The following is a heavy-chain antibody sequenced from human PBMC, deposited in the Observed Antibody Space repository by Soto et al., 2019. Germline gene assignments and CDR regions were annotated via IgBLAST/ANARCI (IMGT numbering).Heavy chain of an antibody. Sequence: EVQLVESGGGVVRPGGSLRLSCAASGFTFSYYWMHWVRQAPGKGLVWVSRIHSDGSSTTYADFVKGRFIISRDNARNKVHFLINSGRVEDTAALYCAIGDRGAFDLWGPATVVTVSS. V-gene: IGHV3-74*01. CDR3: AIGDRGAFDL. J-gene: IGHJ3*01. D-gene: IGHD1-26*01. CDR1: GFTFSYYW. CDR2: IHSDGSST.